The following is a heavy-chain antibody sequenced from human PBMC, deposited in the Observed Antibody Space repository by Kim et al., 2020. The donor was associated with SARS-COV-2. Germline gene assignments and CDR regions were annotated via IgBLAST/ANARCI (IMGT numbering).Heavy chain of an antibody. Sequence: VKGRFTISRDKSKNTLYLQMNSLRAEDTAVYYCAKEGNRAYVLRFWDMDVWGKGTTVTVSS. J-gene: IGHJ6*03. V-gene: IGHV3-23*01. CDR3: AKEGNRAYVLRFWDMDV. D-gene: IGHD3-3*01.